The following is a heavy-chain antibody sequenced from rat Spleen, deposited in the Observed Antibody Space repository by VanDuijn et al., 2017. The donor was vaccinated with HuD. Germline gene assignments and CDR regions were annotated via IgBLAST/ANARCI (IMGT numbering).Heavy chain of an antibody. D-gene: IGHD1-2*01. CDR3: TRDLFYSSYISYVMDA. J-gene: IGHJ4*01. Sequence: EVQLVESGGGLVQPGRSLKLSCAASGFTFSNYYMAWVRQAPKKGLEWVATISTSGSRTYYPDSVKGRFTISRDNAKSTLYLQMNSLRSEDTATYYCTRDLFYSSYISYVMDAWGQGASVTVSS. V-gene: IGHV5-27*01. CDR2: ISTSGSRT. CDR1: GFTFSNYY.